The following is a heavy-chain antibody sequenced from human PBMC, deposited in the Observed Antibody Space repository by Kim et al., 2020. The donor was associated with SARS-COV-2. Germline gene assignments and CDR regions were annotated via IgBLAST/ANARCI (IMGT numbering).Heavy chain of an antibody. J-gene: IGHJ4*01. V-gene: IGHV4-59*01. CDR2: IYYSGST. D-gene: IGHD1-26*01. CDR3: ARAGLVGAWWGVVSFDY. Sequence: SETLSFTCTVSGGSISSYYWSWIRQPPGKGLEWIGYIYYSGSTNYNPSLKSRVTISVDTSKNQFSLKLSSVTAADTAVYYCARAGLVGAWWGVVSFDYWG. CDR1: GGSISSYY.